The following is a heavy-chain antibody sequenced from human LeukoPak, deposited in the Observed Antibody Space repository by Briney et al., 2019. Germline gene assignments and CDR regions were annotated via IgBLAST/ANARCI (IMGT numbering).Heavy chain of an antibody. J-gene: IGHJ6*03. CDR3: AKNRGGTYKYYMDV. D-gene: IGHD1-1*01. CDR2: VSGSGGAT. CDR1: GFTFNNYA. V-gene: IGHV3-23*01. Sequence: GGSLRLSCAASGFTFNNYAMSWVRQAPGMGLEWLSYVSGSGGATYYAASVKDRFTISRDNSKNTVYLQMGSLRAEDTAVYYCAKNRGGTYKYYMDVWGNGTTVTVSS.